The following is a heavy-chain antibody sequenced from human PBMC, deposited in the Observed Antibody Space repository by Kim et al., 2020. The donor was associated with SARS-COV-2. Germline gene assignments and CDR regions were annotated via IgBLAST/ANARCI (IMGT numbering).Heavy chain of an antibody. Sequence: FQGRVTITADESTSTAYMELSSLRSEDTAVYYCARSGDIVVVPAAIHFDYWGQGTLVTVSS. V-gene: IGHV1-69*01. J-gene: IGHJ4*02. D-gene: IGHD2-2*01. CDR3: ARSGDIVVVPAAIHFDY.